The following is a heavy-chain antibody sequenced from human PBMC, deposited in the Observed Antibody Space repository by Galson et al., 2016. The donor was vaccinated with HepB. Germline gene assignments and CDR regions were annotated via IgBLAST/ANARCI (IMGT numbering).Heavy chain of an antibody. CDR3: AATVAMIRGVIPYNDYYYGMDV. V-gene: IGHV1-58*01. CDR2: IVVGSGST. Sequence: SVKVSCKASGFTFSSSAVHWVRQARGQRLEWIGWIVVGSGSTNYAQNFQERVTISRDMSTRTAYMELSSLTAEDTAVYYCAATVAMIRGVIPYNDYYYGMDVWGQGTTVAVSS. CDR1: GFTFSSSA. D-gene: IGHD3-10*01. J-gene: IGHJ6*02.